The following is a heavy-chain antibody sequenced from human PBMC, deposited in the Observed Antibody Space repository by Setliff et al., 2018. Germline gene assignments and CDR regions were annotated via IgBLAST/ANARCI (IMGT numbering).Heavy chain of an antibody. Sequence: PGGSLRLSCAASGFTFINYWMSWVRQAPGTGLEWLANIKQDGSEKFYVDSVKGRFIISRDNAKDSLYLQMNSLRGEDTAVYYCARGTSGWFPHDYWGQGTLVTVSS. J-gene: IGHJ4*02. CDR3: ARGTSGWFPHDY. CDR1: GFTFINYW. CDR2: IKQDGSEK. V-gene: IGHV3-7*03. D-gene: IGHD6-19*01.